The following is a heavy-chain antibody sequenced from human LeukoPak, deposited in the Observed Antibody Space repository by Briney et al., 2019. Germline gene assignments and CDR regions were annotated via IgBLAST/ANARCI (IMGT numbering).Heavy chain of an antibody. CDR2: IYHSGST. Sequence: SETLSLTCAVSGDSICSSNWWSWVRQPPGKGLEWIGEIYHSGSTNYNPSLKSRVTISVDKSKNQFSLKLSSVTAADTAVYYCARETTGTTYYYYGMDVWGKGTTVTVSS. CDR3: ARETTGTTYYYYGMDV. J-gene: IGHJ6*04. V-gene: IGHV4-4*02. CDR1: GDSICSSNW. D-gene: IGHD1-1*01.